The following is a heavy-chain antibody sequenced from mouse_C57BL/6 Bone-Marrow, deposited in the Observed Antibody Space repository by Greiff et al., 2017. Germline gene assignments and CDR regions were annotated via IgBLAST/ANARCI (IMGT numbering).Heavy chain of an antibody. J-gene: IGHJ2*01. CDR1: GFNIKDDY. CDR2: IDPENGDT. CDR3: TPQGNPDY. D-gene: IGHD2-1*01. V-gene: IGHV14-4*01. Sequence: VQLKQSGAELVRPGASVKLSCTASGFNIKDDYMHWVKQRPEQGLEWIGWIDPENGDTEYASKFQGKATITADTSSNTAYLQLSSLTSEDTAVYYCTPQGNPDYWGQGTTLTVSS.